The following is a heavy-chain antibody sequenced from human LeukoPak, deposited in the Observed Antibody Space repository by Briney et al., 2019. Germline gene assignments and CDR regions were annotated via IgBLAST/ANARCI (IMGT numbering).Heavy chain of an antibody. CDR1: GSTFSDYF. D-gene: IGHD6-13*01. Sequence: PGGSLRLSCAASGSTFSDYFMSWIRRAPGKEPEWVSYISGGGITIDYADSVKGRFTVSRDNAKNSLSLQMNSLRVEDTAVYYCAREGIAAAGPGFFQHWGQGTLVTVSS. CDR2: ISGGGITI. CDR3: AREGIAAAGPGFFQH. J-gene: IGHJ1*01. V-gene: IGHV3-11*04.